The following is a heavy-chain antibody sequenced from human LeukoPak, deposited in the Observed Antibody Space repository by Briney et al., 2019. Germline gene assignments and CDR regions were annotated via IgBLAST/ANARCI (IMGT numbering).Heavy chain of an antibody. Sequence: PGGSLRLSCAASGFTFSSYWMSGFRQAPGKGLEWVANIKQDGSEKYYVDSVKGRFTISRDNAKNSLYLQMNSLRAEDAAVYHCARRSSPSGRDAFDIWGQGTMVTVSS. D-gene: IGHD6-19*01. CDR1: GFTFSSYW. J-gene: IGHJ3*02. CDR2: IKQDGSEK. V-gene: IGHV3-7*01. CDR3: ARRSSPSGRDAFDI.